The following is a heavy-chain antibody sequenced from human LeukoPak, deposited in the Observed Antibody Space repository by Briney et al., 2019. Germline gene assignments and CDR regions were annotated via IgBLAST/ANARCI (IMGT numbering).Heavy chain of an antibody. CDR2: VYPSGST. V-gene: IGHV4-61*08. D-gene: IGHD2-2*01. CDR3: ARDSGYCTSTSCRPLDY. J-gene: IGHJ4*02. CDR1: GGSISSGGYS. Sequence: SQTLSLTCAVSGGSISSGGYSWSWIRQPPTKGLEWIGYVYPSGSTNDNPSLRSRVTISLGTSKNQFSLRLSSVTAADTAVYYCARDSGYCTSTSCRPLDYWGQGTLVTVSS.